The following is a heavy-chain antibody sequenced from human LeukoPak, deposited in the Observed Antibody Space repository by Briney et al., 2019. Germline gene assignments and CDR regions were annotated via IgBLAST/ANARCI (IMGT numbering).Heavy chain of an antibody. CDR3: ARDYPSSYDFWSGYLARYYYYYMDV. Sequence: GGSLKLSCAVSGITLSNYGMSWVRQAPGKGLEWVAGMSDSGGRTNYADSVKGRFTISRDNPKNTLYLQMNSLRAEDTAVYYCARDYPSSYDFWSGYLARYYYYYMDVWGKGTTVTVSS. D-gene: IGHD3-3*01. V-gene: IGHV3-23*01. CDR1: GITLSNYG. CDR2: MSDSGGRT. J-gene: IGHJ6*03.